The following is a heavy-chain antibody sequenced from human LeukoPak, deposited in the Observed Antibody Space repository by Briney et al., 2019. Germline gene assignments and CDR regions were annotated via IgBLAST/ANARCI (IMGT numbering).Heavy chain of an antibody. CDR1: GGTFSSYA. D-gene: IGHD6-6*01. Sequence: GASVKVSCKASGGTFSSYAISWVRQAPRQGLEWMGGIIPIFGTANYAQKFQGRVTITTDESTSTAYMELSSLRSEDTAVYYCGSSSSDLGDYYYYYYMDVWGKGTTVTVSS. CDR3: GSSSSDLGDYYYYYYMDV. CDR2: IIPIFGTA. J-gene: IGHJ6*03. V-gene: IGHV1-69*05.